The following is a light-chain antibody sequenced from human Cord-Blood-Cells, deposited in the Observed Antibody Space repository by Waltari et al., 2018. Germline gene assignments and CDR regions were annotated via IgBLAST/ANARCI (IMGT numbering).Light chain of an antibody. CDR2: EGS. Sequence: QSALTQPASVSGSPGQSITISCTGSSSDVGSYNLVSLDQQNPGKAPKLMIYEGSKSPSGVSNRFSGSKSGNTASLTISGLQAEDEADYYCCSYAGSSTNWVFGGGTKLTVL. V-gene: IGLV2-23*01. CDR1: SSDVGSYNL. CDR3: CSYAGSSTNWV. J-gene: IGLJ3*02.